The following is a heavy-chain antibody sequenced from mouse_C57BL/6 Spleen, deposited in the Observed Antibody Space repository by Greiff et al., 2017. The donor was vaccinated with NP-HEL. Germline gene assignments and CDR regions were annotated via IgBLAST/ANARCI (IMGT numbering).Heavy chain of an antibody. CDR3: ARKAYYSNEVYFDY. CDR2: INPSTGGT. D-gene: IGHD2-5*01. V-gene: IGHV1-42*01. CDR1: GYSFTGYY. Sequence: EVQLQQSGPELVKPGASVKISCKASGYSFTGYYMNWVKQSPEKSLEWIGEINPSTGGTTYNQKFKAKATLTVDKSSSTAYMQLKSLTSEDSAVYYCARKAYYSNEVYFDYWGQGTTLTVSS. J-gene: IGHJ2*01.